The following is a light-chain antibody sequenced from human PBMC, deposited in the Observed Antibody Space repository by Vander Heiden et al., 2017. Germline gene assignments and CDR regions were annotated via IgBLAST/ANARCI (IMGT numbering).Light chain of an antibody. CDR3: QVWDSSSDHPDWV. CDR2: DDS. V-gene: IGLV3-21*02. CDR1: NIGSKS. J-gene: IGLJ3*02. Sequence: SASVAPGQTARITCGGNNIGSKSVHWYQQKPGQAPVLVVYDDSARPSGIPERFSGSNSGNTATLTISRVEAGDEADYYCQVWDSSSDHPDWVFGGGTKL.